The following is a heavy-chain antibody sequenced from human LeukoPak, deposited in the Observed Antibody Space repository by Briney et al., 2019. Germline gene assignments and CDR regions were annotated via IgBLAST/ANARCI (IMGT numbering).Heavy chain of an antibody. CDR3: ASKWEAGY. V-gene: IGHV3-23*01. CDR1: GFTFSNYA. D-gene: IGHD1-26*01. Sequence: PGGSLRLSCAASGFTFSNYAVTWVRQAPGKGLEWVSIISGSGDSTYYADSVRGRFTISRDNAKNSLYLQMNSLRAEDTAVYYCASKWEAGYWGQGTLVTVSS. J-gene: IGHJ4*02. CDR2: ISGSGDST.